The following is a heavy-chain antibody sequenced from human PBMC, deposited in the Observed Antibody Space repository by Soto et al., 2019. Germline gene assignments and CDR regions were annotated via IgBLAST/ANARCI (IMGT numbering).Heavy chain of an antibody. CDR1: GYSFTSYW. CDR3: ARARYYYDSSGYPKPYYFDY. V-gene: IGHV5-51*01. J-gene: IGHJ4*02. CDR2: IYPGDSDT. D-gene: IGHD3-22*01. Sequence: GESLKISCKGSGYSFTSYWIGWVRQMPGKGLEWMGIIYPGDSDTRYSPSFQGQVTISADKSISTAYLQWSSLKASDTAMYYCARARYYYDSSGYPKPYYFDYWGQGTLVTVSS.